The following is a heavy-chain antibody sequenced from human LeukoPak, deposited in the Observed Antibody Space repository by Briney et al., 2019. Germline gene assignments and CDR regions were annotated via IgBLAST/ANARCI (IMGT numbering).Heavy chain of an antibody. D-gene: IGHD1-26*01. J-gene: IGHJ4*02. Sequence: GGSLRLSCAASGFTFSSYSMNWVRQAPGKGLEWVSSISGSSSYIYYADSVKGRFTISRDNAKNSLYLQMNSLRAEDTAAYYCAREHYHPSGSYCDYWGQGTLVTVS. CDR2: ISGSSSYI. CDR3: AREHYHPSGSYCDY. CDR1: GFTFSSYS. V-gene: IGHV3-21*01.